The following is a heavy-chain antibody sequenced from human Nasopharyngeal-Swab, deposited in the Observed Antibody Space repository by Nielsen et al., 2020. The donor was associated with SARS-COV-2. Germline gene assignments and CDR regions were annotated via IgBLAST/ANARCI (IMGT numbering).Heavy chain of an antibody. CDR1: GFTFSSYG. J-gene: IGHJ3*02. CDR2: IWYDGSNK. D-gene: IGHD3-10*01. CDR3: AKTRSLYGDDAFDI. V-gene: IGHV3-30*02. Sequence: GGSLRLSCAASGFTFSSYGMHWVRQAPGKGLEWVAVIWYDGSNKYYADSVKGRFTISRDNSKNTLYLQMNSLRAEDTAVYYCAKTRSLYGDDAFDIWGQGTMVTVSS.